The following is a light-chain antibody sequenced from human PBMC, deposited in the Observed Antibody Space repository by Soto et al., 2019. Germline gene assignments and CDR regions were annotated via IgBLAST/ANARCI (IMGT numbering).Light chain of an antibody. Sequence: QSVLTQPPSASGTPGQRVTISCSGSSPNIGSYGVNWYQQLPGTAPKLLIYNNNQRPSGVPVRFSGSKSGTSASLAISGLQSEDEADYYCAAWDDSLSPHVVFGGGTKVTVL. CDR2: NNN. CDR3: AAWDDSLSPHVV. J-gene: IGLJ2*01. V-gene: IGLV1-44*01. CDR1: SPNIGSYG.